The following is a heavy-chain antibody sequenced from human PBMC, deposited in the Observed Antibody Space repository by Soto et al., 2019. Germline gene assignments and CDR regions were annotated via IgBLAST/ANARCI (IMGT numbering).Heavy chain of an antibody. CDR2: INPKSGGT. D-gene: IGHD5-12*01. CDR1: GNSFTGYY. V-gene: IGHV1-2*02. CDR3: ARDGVVPTMD. J-gene: IGHJ4*02. Sequence: QVLMVQSGAEVKKPGASVKVSCKASGNSFTGYYVHWVRQAPGQGLEWMGWINPKSGGTKYAQKFQGRVTMTRDTSINTAYMELSSLRSDDTAVYFCARDGVVPTMDWGQGTLVTVSS.